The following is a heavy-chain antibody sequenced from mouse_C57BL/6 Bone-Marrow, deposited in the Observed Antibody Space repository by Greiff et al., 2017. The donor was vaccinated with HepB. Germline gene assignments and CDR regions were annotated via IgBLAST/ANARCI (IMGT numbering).Heavy chain of an antibody. V-gene: IGHV1-9*01. J-gene: IGHJ4*01. CDR2: ILPGSGST. CDR3: ARSPYGNYVDYYAMDY. D-gene: IGHD2-1*01. Sequence: QVQLQQSGAELMKPGASVKLSCKATGYTFTGYWIEWVKQRPGHGLEWIGEILPGSGSTNYNEKFKGKATFTADTSSNTAYMQLSSLTTEDSDIYYCARSPYGNYVDYYAMDYWGQGTSVTVSS. CDR1: GYTFTGYW.